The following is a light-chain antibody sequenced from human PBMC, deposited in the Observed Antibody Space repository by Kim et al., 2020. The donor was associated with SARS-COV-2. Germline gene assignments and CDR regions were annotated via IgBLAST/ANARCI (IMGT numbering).Light chain of an antibody. CDR3: QQYTIYST. CDR1: QTISRS. J-gene: IGKJ2*01. V-gene: IGKV1-5*03. Sequence: LAACVGDRVTITRRASQTISRSLAWFQQKPGKAPKLLIYKVSTLQSGVPTRFSGSGSGTEFTLTISSLQPDDFATYYCQQYTIYSTFGQGTKLEI. CDR2: KVS.